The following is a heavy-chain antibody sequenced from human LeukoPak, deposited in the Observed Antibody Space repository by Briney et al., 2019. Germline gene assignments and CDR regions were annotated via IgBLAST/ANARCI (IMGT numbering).Heavy chain of an antibody. D-gene: IGHD1-7*01. CDR3: ARETGTTFAFDI. J-gene: IGHJ3*02. V-gene: IGHV1-69*04. CDR1: GGSISTYA. CDR2: IIPILGIP. Sequence: SVKVSCKASGGSISTYAITWVRQAPGQGLEWVGRIIPILGIPYYSQKFQGRVTITADKSTSTAYMELTSLRSEDTAVFYCARETGTTFAFDIWGQGTMVTVSS.